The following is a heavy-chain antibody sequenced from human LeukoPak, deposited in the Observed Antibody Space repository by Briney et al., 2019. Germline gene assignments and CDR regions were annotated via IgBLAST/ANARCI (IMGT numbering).Heavy chain of an antibody. J-gene: IGHJ2*01. CDR2: MRRDGNEI. CDR1: GFTFSTYW. V-gene: IGHV3-7*01. D-gene: IGHD4-17*01. CDR3: ARVNYGDYGHYWYFDL. Sequence: GGSLRLSCSASGFTFSTYWMSWVRQAPGKGLEWVANMRRDGNEIYYLDSVRGRFTISRDNAKNSLYLQMNSLRAEDTAVYYCARVNYGDYGHYWYFDLWGRGTLVTVSS.